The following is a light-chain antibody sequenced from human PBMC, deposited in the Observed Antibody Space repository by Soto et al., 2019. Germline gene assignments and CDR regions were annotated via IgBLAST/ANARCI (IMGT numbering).Light chain of an antibody. J-gene: IGLJ1*01. CDR3: SSYTSISTYV. CDR1: SSDVGGYNF. V-gene: IGLV2-14*01. CDR2: DVT. Sequence: AALTQPASVSGYPGQAITISYTGTSSDVGGYNFVSWYQQHPDKAPKLMIYDVTNRPSGVSNRFSGSKSGNTASLTISGLQAEDEDDYYFSSYTSISTYVFGTGTKVTVL.